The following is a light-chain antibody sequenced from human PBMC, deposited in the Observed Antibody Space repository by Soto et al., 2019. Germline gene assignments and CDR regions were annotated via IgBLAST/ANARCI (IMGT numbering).Light chain of an antibody. V-gene: IGKV3-20*01. CDR1: QSVSTNF. CDR3: QQYASSVT. CDR2: GAS. Sequence: EIVLTQSPGSLSLSPGERATFSCRASQSVSTNFFAWYQQKPGQAPRLLIYGASSRATGIPDRFSGSGSGTDFTLTISRLEPEDFAVYYCQQYASSVTFGQGTQVEIK. J-gene: IGKJ1*01.